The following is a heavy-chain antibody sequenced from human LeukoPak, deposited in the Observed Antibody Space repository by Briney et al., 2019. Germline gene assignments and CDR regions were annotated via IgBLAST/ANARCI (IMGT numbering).Heavy chain of an antibody. Sequence: GASVKVSCKVSGYTLTELSMHWVRQAPGKGLEWMGGFDPEDGETIYAQKFQGRVTITRDTSASTAYMELSSLRSEDTAVYYCARTPSLPAAKNWFDPWGQGTLVTVSS. CDR2: FDPEDGET. CDR3: ARTPSLPAAKNWFDP. CDR1: GYTLTELS. J-gene: IGHJ5*02. D-gene: IGHD2-2*01. V-gene: IGHV1-24*01.